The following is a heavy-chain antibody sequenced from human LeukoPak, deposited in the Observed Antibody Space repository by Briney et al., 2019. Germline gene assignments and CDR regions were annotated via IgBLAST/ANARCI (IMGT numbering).Heavy chain of an antibody. J-gene: IGHJ4*02. CDR1: APKFSNYW. Sequence: GESLKISCQGAAPKFSNYWIAWVRQRPGEDLEWMGIIYPDDSDTRYSPSFQDLVTISADKSISTAYLQWTSLKASDTAIYYCARRDTTYFDYWGQGSLVTVSS. V-gene: IGHV5-51*01. CDR3: ARRDTTYFDY. D-gene: IGHD1-1*01. CDR2: IYPDDSDT.